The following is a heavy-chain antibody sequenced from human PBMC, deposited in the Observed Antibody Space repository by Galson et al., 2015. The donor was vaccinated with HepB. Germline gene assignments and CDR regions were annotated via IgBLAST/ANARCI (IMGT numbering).Heavy chain of an antibody. Sequence: SLRLSCAASGFTFKNYAMSWVRQAPGKGLEWVSGISNSGDTTYDADSVKGRFTISRDNSKNTLYLQMNSLRAEDTAVYYCAKGPTGDYNSYFFDYWGQGTLVTVSS. D-gene: IGHD4-17*01. J-gene: IGHJ4*02. V-gene: IGHV3-23*01. CDR3: AKGPTGDYNSYFFDY. CDR1: GFTFKNYA. CDR2: ISNSGDTT.